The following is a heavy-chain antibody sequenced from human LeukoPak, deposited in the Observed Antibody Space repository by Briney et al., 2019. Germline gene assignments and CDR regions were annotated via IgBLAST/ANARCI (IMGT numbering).Heavy chain of an antibody. CDR2: ISDSVSTI. CDR1: GFTFSSYE. Sequence: GGSLRLSCAASGFTFSSYEMNWVRQAPGKGLEWVSYISDSVSTIYYADSVKGRFTISRDNAKNSLYLQMNSLRAEDTAVYYCARTTEAHSWQTRYYSYYMDVWGKGTTVTVSS. CDR3: ARTTEAHSWQTRYYSYYMDV. J-gene: IGHJ6*03. D-gene: IGHD6-13*01. V-gene: IGHV3-48*03.